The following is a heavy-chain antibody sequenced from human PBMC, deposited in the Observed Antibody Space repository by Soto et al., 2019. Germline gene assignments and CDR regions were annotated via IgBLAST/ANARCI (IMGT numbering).Heavy chain of an antibody. CDR1: GGSFSGYY. D-gene: IGHD2-8*01. V-gene: IGHV4-34*01. J-gene: IGHJ4*02. Sequence: PSETLSLTCAVYGGSFSGYYWSWIRQPPGKGLEWIGEINHSGSTNYNPSLKSRVTISVDTSKNQFSLKLSSVTAADTAVYYCARGRGAIVLMVYAIEYYFDYWGQGTLVTVSS. CDR2: INHSGST. CDR3: ARGRGAIVLMVYAIEYYFDY.